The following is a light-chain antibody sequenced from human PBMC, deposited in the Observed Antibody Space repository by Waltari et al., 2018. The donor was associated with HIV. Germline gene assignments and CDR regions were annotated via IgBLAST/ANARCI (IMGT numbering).Light chain of an antibody. Sequence: QSALTQPPSASGSPGQSVAISCTGSSNDIGTYNFVSWYQHHPGKAPKLLIYDVTRRPPGIPDRFSGTKSGYMASLTVSDLQVEDEADYYCVSYTEKDTFLLFGGGTKLAV. CDR2: DVT. V-gene: IGLV2-8*01. J-gene: IGLJ2*01. CDR3: VSYTEKDTFLL. CDR1: SNDIGTYNF.